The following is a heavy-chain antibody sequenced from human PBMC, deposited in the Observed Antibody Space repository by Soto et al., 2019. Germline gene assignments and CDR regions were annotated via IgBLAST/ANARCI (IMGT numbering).Heavy chain of an antibody. CDR3: ARGPYGQRVFDY. J-gene: IGHJ4*02. D-gene: IGHD3-10*01. V-gene: IGHV4-34*01. CDR1: GGSFSGYY. Sequence: SSETLSLTCAVYGGSFSGYYWSWIRQPPGKGLEWIGEINHSGSTNYNPSLKSRVTISVDTSKNQFSLKLSSVTAADTAVYYCARGPYGQRVFDYWGQGTLVTVSS. CDR2: INHSGST.